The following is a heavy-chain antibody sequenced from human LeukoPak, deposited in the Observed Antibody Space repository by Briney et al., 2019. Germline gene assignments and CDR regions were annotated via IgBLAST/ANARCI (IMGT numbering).Heavy chain of an antibody. V-gene: IGHV4-4*09. CDR1: GGSISSYY. D-gene: IGHD4-11*01. J-gene: IGHJ4*02. CDR3: ARLDYSTFGY. Sequence: PSETLSLTCTVSGGSISSYYWSWIRQPPGKGLEWIGYIYTSGSTNYNPSLKSRVTISVDTSKNQFSLKLSSVTAADTAVYYCARLDYSTFGYWGQGTLVTVSS. CDR2: IYTSGST.